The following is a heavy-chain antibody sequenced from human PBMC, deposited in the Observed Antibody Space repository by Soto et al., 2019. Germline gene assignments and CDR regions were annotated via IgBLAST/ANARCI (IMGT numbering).Heavy chain of an antibody. CDR1: GYTFTHYW. V-gene: IGHV5-51*01. CDR3: ARPRDSGSYYYSFGS. Sequence: GEPLKISGKVSGYTFTHYWLAWVRQVPGKGLEWVGLIYPSDSRVTYSPSFQGRVTISADNSITTSSLQFSSLKTSDTATYFCARPRDSGSYYYSFGSWGQLTPVTVSS. CDR2: IYPSDSRV. J-gene: IGHJ4*02. D-gene: IGHD1-26*01.